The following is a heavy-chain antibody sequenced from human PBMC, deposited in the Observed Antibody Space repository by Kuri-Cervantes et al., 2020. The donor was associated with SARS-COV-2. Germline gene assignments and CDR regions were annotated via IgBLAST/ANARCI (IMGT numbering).Heavy chain of an antibody. CDR3: VKENSGRAPLMDV. Sequence: GGSLRPSCAASGFIFSSYGMNWVRQAPGKGLEWVSTISESGGVTYYADSVMGRFTILRDNSKNTLYLQMNSLRADDTAVYYCVKENSGRAPLMDVWGQGTTVTVFS. CDR2: ISESGGVT. CDR1: GFIFSSYG. D-gene: IGHD1-26*01. V-gene: IGHV3-23*01. J-gene: IGHJ6*02.